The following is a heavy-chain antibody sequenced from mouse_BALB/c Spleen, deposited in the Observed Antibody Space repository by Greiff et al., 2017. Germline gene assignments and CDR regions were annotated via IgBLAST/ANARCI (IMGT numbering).Heavy chain of an antibody. CDR2: IYPGDGDT. CDR1: GYTFTSYW. CDR3: ARSRAYDNYAMDY. Sequence: VKLQESGAELARPGASVKLSCKASGYTFTSYWMQWVKQRPGQGLEWIGAIYPGDGDTRYTQKFKGKATLTADKSSSTAYMQLSSLASEDSAVYYCARSRAYDNYAMDYWGQGTSVTVSS. D-gene: IGHD2-12*01. J-gene: IGHJ4*01. V-gene: IGHV1-87*01.